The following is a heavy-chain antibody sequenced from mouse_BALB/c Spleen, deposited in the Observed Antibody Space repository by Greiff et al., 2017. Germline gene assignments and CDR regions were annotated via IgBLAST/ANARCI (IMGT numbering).Heavy chain of an antibody. D-gene: IGHD1-2*01. J-gene: IGHJ2*01. CDR1: GYSITSGYY. CDR2: ISYDGSN. CDR3: ARGSLTATFDY. V-gene: IGHV3-6*02. Sequence: EVQLQQSGPGLVKPSQSLSLTCSVTGYSITSGYYWNWIRQFPGNKLEWMGYISYDGSNNYNPSLKNRISITRDTSKNQFFLKLNSVTTEDTATYYCARGSLTATFDYWGQGTTLTVSS.